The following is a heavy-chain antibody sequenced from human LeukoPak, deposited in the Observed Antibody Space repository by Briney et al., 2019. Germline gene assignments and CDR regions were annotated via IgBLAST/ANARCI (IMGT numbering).Heavy chain of an antibody. CDR2: INGVGTNT. D-gene: IGHD5-24*01. CDR3: AKLPLRDAYDY. Sequence: GGSLSLSCAASGFTFSSYWMSWVRQAPGKGLEWISAINGVGTNTYYADSVKGRFTISRDNSESTLFLQMNSLRAEDSALYYCAKLPLRDAYDYWGQGTLVTVSS. V-gene: IGHV3-23*01. CDR1: GFTFSSYW. J-gene: IGHJ4*02.